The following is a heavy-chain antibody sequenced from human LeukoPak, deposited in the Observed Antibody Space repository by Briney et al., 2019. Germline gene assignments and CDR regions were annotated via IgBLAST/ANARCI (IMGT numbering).Heavy chain of an antibody. CDR2: IYHSGST. CDR1: GGSFSGYY. Sequence: PSETLSLTCAVYGGSFSGYYWGWIRQPPGKGLEWIGSIYHSGSTYYNPSLKSRVTISVDTSKNQFSLKLSSVTAADTAVHYCARGYCTNGVCYRLDYWGQGTLVTVSS. D-gene: IGHD2-8*01. J-gene: IGHJ4*02. V-gene: IGHV4-38-2*01. CDR3: ARGYCTNGVCYRLDY.